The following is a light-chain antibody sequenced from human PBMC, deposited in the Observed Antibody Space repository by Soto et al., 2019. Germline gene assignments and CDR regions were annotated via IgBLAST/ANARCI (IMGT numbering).Light chain of an antibody. Sequence: EILLTQSPATLSLSPGEGATLSCRASQSVSSSFLAWYQQQPGQAPRLLIYATSRRAPGIPDRFSGSGSGTDFTLTISRLEAEDFAVYYCHQFDSSLTFGQGTKVEIK. CDR1: QSVSSSF. J-gene: IGKJ1*01. CDR3: HQFDSSLT. V-gene: IGKV3-20*01. CDR2: ATS.